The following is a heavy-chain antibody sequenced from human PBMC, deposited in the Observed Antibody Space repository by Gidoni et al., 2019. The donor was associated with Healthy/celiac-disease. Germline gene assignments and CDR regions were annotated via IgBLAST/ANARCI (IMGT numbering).Heavy chain of an antibody. CDR1: GFTFSRYD. CDR3: AKLMADIGATPGGGSNDAFDI. Sequence: EVQLLESGGGLVQPGGSLRLSCAASGFTFSRYDLIWGRRAQGKGLGWVRVISGSGGSRYSAASVKGRLTISRDNSKNTLYLQMNSLRAEDTAVYYWAKLMADIGATPGGGSNDAFDIWGQGTMVTVSS. J-gene: IGHJ3*02. D-gene: IGHD5-12*01. CDR2: ISGSGGSR. V-gene: IGHV3-23*01.